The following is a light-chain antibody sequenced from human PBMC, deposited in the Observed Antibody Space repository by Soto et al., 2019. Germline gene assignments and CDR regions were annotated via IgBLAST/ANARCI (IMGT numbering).Light chain of an antibody. V-gene: IGKV3-15*01. J-gene: IGKJ4*01. CDR3: QQYNSYPLT. CDR1: QSVSSY. Sequence: EIVLTQSPATLSLSPGERATLSCRASQSVSSYLAWYQQKPGQAPRLLIYGASTRATGIPARFSGSGSGTEFTLTISSLQPDDFATYYCQQYNSYPLTFGGGTKVDIK. CDR2: GAS.